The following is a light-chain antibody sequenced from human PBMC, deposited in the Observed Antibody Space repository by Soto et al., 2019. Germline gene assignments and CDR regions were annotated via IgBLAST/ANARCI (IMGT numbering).Light chain of an antibody. V-gene: IGKV1-39*01. Sequence: DVQLTQSPSSLSASVGDRVTITCRASQTLNNYLNWYQHKPGKAPKFLIFASSSLQTGVPSRFSGSASGTDFTLTIDNLHPEDFATYFCHQAYSFPWTFGQGTKVE. J-gene: IGKJ1*01. CDR3: HQAYSFPWT. CDR1: QTLNNY. CDR2: ASS.